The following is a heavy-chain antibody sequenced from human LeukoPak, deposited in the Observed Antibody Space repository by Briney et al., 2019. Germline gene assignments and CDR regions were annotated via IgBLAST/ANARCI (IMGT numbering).Heavy chain of an antibody. D-gene: IGHD1-1*01. Sequence: GGSLRLSCAASGFTFDDFAMHWVRQTPGTGLEWVSGISWNSGNIEDADSVKGRFTISRDNAKNSLYLQMNTLRPEDTAFYYCARRGTGHGMDVWGQGTTVIVSS. CDR1: GFTFDDFA. CDR2: ISWNSGNI. J-gene: IGHJ6*02. V-gene: IGHV3-9*01. CDR3: ARRGTGHGMDV.